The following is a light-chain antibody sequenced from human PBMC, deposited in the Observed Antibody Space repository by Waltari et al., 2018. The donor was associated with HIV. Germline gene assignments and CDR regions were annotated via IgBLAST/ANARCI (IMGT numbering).Light chain of an antibody. CDR2: QDS. J-gene: IGLJ2*01. CDR3: QVWDREKNHVV. Sequence: SYELTQPPSVSVSPGQTASITCSGDKLGDKYACWYQKKPGQSPVLVIYQDSKRPSGIPERFSGSNSGNTATLTISRVEAGDEADYYCQVWDREKNHVVFGGGTKLTVL. CDR1: KLGDKY. V-gene: IGLV3-1*01.